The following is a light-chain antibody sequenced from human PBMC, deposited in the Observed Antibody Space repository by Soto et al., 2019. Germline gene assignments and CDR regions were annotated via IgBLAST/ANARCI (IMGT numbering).Light chain of an antibody. V-gene: IGKV3-15*01. CDR2: DAS. Sequence: EIVMTQSPATLSVSPGERVTLSCRASQSVSNKLAWYQQKPGQAPRLLIYDASGRADSVPARLSGSGSGTEFTLTISSLQSEDFAVYFCQQYDDWPPTSGQGTKVEIK. CDR3: QQYDDWPPT. J-gene: IGKJ1*01. CDR1: QSVSNK.